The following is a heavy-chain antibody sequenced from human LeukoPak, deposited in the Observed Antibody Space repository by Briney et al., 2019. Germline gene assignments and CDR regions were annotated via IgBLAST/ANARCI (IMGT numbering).Heavy chain of an antibody. Sequence: ASVKVSSKASGYTFTTYGISWVRQAPRQGLEGMGRISSYNDTTNYAQKLQGRVAMTTDTSTSTAYMELRSLRSDDTAVYYCAREQLWAFDIWGQGTMVTVSS. J-gene: IGHJ3*02. CDR2: ISSYNDTT. D-gene: IGHD5-18*01. V-gene: IGHV1-18*01. CDR3: AREQLWAFDI. CDR1: GYTFTTYG.